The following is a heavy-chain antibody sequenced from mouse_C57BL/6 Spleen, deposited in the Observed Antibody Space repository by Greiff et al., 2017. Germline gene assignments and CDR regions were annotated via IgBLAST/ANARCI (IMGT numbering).Heavy chain of an antibody. D-gene: IGHD1-1*01. CDR3: ARHDYYGSSFDY. Sequence: VQLVESGAELVKPGASVKLSCKASGYTFTEYTIHWVKQRSGQGLGWIGWFYPGSGSIKYNEKFKDKATLTADKSSSTVYMELSKLTSEDSAVYFCARHDYYGSSFDYWGQGTTLTVSS. CDR2: FYPGSGSI. J-gene: IGHJ2*01. V-gene: IGHV1-62-2*01. CDR1: GYTFTEYT.